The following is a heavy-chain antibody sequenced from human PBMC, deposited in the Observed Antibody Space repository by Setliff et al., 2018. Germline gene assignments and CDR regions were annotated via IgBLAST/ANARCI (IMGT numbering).Heavy chain of an antibody. Sequence: ASVKVSCKASGYTFTSYAMHWVRQAPGQGLEWMGWINPNSGGTNYAQKFQGRVTMTRDTSISTAYMELSRLRSDDTAVYYCARERALLRYFDWSSYYYYYGMDVWGQGTTVTVSS. CDR1: GYTFTSYA. CDR3: ARERALLRYFDWSSYYYYYGMDV. J-gene: IGHJ6*02. V-gene: IGHV1-2*02. CDR2: INPNSGGT. D-gene: IGHD3-9*01.